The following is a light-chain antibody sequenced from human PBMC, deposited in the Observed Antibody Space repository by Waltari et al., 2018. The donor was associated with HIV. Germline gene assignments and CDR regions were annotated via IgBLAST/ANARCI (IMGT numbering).Light chain of an antibody. V-gene: IGKV3-11*01. J-gene: IGKJ4*01. Sequence: EIVLTQSPATLSLSPGERATLSCRASQSVSRYLAWYQHKPGQAPRLLIYDASTRATGIPARFSGSGSGTDFTLTISSLEPEDFAVYYCQQRYIWLSFGGGTKVEIK. CDR3: QQRYIWLS. CDR2: DAS. CDR1: QSVSRY.